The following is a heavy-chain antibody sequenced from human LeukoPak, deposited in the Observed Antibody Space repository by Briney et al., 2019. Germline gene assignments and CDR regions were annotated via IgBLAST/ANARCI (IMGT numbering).Heavy chain of an antibody. V-gene: IGHV3-30-3*01. CDR3: ARDFLIGAPDYLDH. CDR1: GFTFSSYP. D-gene: IGHD3-22*01. J-gene: IGHJ4*02. CDR2: IGYDGVEK. Sequence: GGSLRLSCVVSGFTFSSYPFHWVRQAPGKGLEWVAVIGYDGVEKYYADSVRGRFTISRDDSKSTLYLQMNSLRGEDTAVYYCARDFLIGAPDYLDHWGKGNLVSVSS.